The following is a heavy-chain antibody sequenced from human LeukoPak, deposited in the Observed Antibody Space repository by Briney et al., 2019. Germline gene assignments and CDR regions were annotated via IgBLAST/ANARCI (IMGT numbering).Heavy chain of an antibody. V-gene: IGHV5-51*01. CDR3: ASSSGSYFTYFDY. J-gene: IGHJ4*02. CDR1: GYSFTSYW. CDR2: IYPGDSDT. D-gene: IGHD1-26*01. Sequence: RESLKISCKGSGYSFTSYWIGWVRQMPGKGLEWMGIIYPGDSDTRYSPSFQGQVTISADKSISTAYLQWSSLKASDTAMYYCASSSGSYFTYFDYWGQGTLVTVSS.